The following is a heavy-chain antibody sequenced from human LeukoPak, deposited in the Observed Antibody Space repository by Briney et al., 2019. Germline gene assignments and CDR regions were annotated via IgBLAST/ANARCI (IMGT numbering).Heavy chain of an antibody. CDR3: ARERGAGPFDS. Sequence: PSETLSLTCTVSGGSISSYYWSWLRQPPGKGLEGIGYIYYGGSTNYHTFLKSRVTISVDTSKNQFSLKQSSVTAADTAVYFCARERGAGPFDSWGQGTLVTVSS. CDR1: GGSISSYY. CDR2: IYYGGST. V-gene: IGHV4-59*01. J-gene: IGHJ4*02. D-gene: IGHD6-19*01.